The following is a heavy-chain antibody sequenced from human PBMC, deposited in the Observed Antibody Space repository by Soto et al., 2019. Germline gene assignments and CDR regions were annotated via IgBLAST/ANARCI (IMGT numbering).Heavy chain of an antibody. CDR2: ISAYNANA. V-gene: IGHV1-18*01. CDR3: ARENSYFDY. J-gene: IGHJ4*02. CDR1: GYTFRNFG. Sequence: QIQLLQSGAEVKKPGASVKVTCKASGYTFRNFGISWVRQAPGQGLEWMGWISAYNANANYAQKFQGRLTMTADTSTSSAYMESRCLRSDDTAVSYCARENSYFDYWGQGTLVTVSS.